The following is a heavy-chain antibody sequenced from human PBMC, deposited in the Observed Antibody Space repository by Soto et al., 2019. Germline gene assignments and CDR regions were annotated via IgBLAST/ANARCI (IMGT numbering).Heavy chain of an antibody. CDR3: ARDYPGGSYYDY. V-gene: IGHV3-30-3*01. CDR1: GFTFSSYA. D-gene: IGHD1-26*01. CDR2: ISYDGSNK. Sequence: GGSLRLSCAASGFTFSSYAMHWVRQAPGKGLEWVAVISYDGSNKYYVDSVKGRFTISRDNAKNSLYLQMNSLRAEDTAVYYCARDYPGGSYYDYWGQGTLVTVSS. J-gene: IGHJ4*02.